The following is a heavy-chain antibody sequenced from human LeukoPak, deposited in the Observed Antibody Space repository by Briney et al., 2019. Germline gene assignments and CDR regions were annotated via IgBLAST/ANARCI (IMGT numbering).Heavy chain of an antibody. D-gene: IGHD5-12*01. CDR2: IKQDGSEK. Sequence: GGSLRLSCAASGFTFSSYWMSWVRQAPGKGLEWVANIKQDGSEKYYVDSVKGRFTISRDNSKNTLYLQMNSLRAEDTAVYYCAKNIVATIGASFHFDYWGQGTLVTVSS. CDR3: AKNIVATIGASFHFDY. V-gene: IGHV3-7*03. J-gene: IGHJ4*02. CDR1: GFTFSSYW.